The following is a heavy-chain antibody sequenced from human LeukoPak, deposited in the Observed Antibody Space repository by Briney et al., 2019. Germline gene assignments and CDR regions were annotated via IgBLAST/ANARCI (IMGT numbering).Heavy chain of an antibody. Sequence: GGSLRLSCAASGFTFSDYSVNCVREAPGKALELFSYITSSSTTIYYADSVKGRFTISRDNAKNLLYLQMNSLRDEDTAVYFCARNIRGATYFDYWGQGALVTVSS. D-gene: IGHD1-14*01. J-gene: IGHJ4*02. CDR2: ITSSSTTI. V-gene: IGHV3-48*02. CDR3: ARNIRGATYFDY. CDR1: GFTFSDYS.